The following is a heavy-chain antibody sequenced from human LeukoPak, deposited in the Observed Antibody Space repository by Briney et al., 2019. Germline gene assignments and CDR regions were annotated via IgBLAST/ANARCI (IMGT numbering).Heavy chain of an antibody. CDR1: GYTFSSYS. CDR3: ARVDTVTTSHGLDY. J-gene: IGHJ4*02. V-gene: IGHV3-48*01. CDR2: ISSSSSTI. D-gene: IGHD4-17*01. Sequence: PGGCLRLSCAASGYTFSSYSMNWVRQAPGKGLEWVSYISSSSSTIYYADSVKGRFTISRDNAKNSLYLQMNSLRAEDTAVYYCARVDTVTTSHGLDYWGQGTLVTVSS.